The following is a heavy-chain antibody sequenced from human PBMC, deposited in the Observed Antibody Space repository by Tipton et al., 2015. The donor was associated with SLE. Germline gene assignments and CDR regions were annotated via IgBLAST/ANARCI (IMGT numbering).Heavy chain of an antibody. Sequence: LSLTCTVSGGSISSYYWSWFRQPPGKGLEWIGYIYTSGSTNYNPSLKSRVTISVDTSKNQFSLKLSSVTAADTAVYYCARVSRDGYKDLDYWGQGTLVTVSS. CDR3: ARVSRDGYKDLDY. J-gene: IGHJ4*02. D-gene: IGHD5-24*01. V-gene: IGHV4-4*08. CDR1: GGSISSYY. CDR2: IYTSGST.